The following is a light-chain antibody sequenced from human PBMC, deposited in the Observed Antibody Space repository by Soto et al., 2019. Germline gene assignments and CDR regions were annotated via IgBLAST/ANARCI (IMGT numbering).Light chain of an antibody. CDR3: SSYTSSSTLV. CDR1: SSDVGAYYS. CDR2: GVT. Sequence: QSVLTQPASVSGSPGQSITISCTGTSSDVGAYYSVSWYQHHPGKAPKLIIYGVTNRPSGVSNRFSGSKSGNTASLTISGLQAEDEADYHCSSYTSSSTLVFGTGTKVTVL. V-gene: IGLV2-14*01. J-gene: IGLJ1*01.